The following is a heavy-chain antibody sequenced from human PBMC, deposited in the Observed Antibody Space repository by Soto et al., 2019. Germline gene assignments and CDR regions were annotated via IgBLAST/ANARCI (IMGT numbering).Heavy chain of an antibody. V-gene: IGHV3-48*03. J-gene: IGHJ4*02. CDR1: EFTFSTYE. D-gene: IGHD6-13*01. CDR2: ISSSGTIV. Sequence: SLRLSCVASEFTFSTYEMNWVRQAPGKGLEWVSYISSSGTIVYYTDSVKGRFTISRDNAKKSLYLQMNSLRAEDTAIYYCVRFGGAAAGPGDYWGQGTLVTVSS. CDR3: VRFGGAAAGPGDY.